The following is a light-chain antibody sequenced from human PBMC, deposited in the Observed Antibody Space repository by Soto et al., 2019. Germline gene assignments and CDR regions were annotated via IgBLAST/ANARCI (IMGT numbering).Light chain of an antibody. CDR2: GAS. J-gene: IGKJ2*01. CDR3: QQYGSSLGT. CDR1: QSVSSSY. Sequence: EIVLTQSPGTLSLSPGERATLSCRASQSVSSSYLAWYQQKPGQAPRLLIYGASSRATGIPDRFSGSGSGPDFTLTISRLEPEDFAVYYCQQYGSSLGTFGQGTKLEIK. V-gene: IGKV3-20*01.